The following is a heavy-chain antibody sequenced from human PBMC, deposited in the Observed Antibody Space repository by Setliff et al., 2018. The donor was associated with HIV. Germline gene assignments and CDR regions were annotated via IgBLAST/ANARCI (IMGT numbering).Heavy chain of an antibody. J-gene: IGHJ6*04. Sequence: GESLKISCAASGFTVSSNYMSWVRQAPGKGLEWVSVIYSGGSTYYADSVKGRFTISRDNSKNTLYLQMNSLRAEDTAVYYCARDTAMVPYYYYGMDVWGKGTTVTVSS. V-gene: IGHV3-66*01. CDR3: ARDTAMVPYYYYGMDV. D-gene: IGHD5-18*01. CDR1: GFTVSSNY. CDR2: IYSGGST.